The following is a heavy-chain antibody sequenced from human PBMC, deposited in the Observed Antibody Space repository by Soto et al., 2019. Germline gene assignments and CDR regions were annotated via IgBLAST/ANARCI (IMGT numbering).Heavy chain of an antibody. CDR3: ARDLGGSLRGGFDY. D-gene: IGHD2-15*01. CDR2: IYSGGST. J-gene: IGHJ4*02. Sequence: EVQLVETGGGLIQPGGCLRLSCAASGFTVSSNYMSWVRQAPGKGLEWVSVIYSGGSTYYADSVKGRFTISRDNSKNTLYLQMSSLRAEDTAVYYCARDLGGSLRGGFDYWGQGTLVTVSS. CDR1: GFTVSSNY. V-gene: IGHV3-53*02.